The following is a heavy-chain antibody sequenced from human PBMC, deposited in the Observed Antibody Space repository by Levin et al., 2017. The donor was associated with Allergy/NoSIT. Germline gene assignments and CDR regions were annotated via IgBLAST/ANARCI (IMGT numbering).Heavy chain of an antibody. CDR1: GFTVSSNY. D-gene: IGHD6-13*01. CDR2: IYSGGST. J-gene: IGHJ4*02. CDR3: SGYSSSWYANDY. V-gene: IGHV3-66*02. Sequence: SGGSLRLSCAASGFTVSSNYMSWVRQAPGKGLEWVSVIYSGGSTYYADSVKGRFTISRDNSKNTLYLQMNSLRAEYTAVYYCSGYSSSWYANDYWGQGTLVTVSS.